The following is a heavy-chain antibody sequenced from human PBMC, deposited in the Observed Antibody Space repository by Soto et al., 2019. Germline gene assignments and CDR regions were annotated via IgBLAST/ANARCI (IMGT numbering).Heavy chain of an antibody. D-gene: IGHD6-13*01. CDR2: TYYRSKWYN. CDR3: ARALPPYSSSWYDAFDI. Sequence: SQTLSLTCAVSGDSVSSNSAAWNCIIHSPSRFLEWLGRTYYRSKWYNDYAVSVKSRITINPDTSKNQFSLQLNSVTPEDTAVYYCARALPPYSSSWYDAFDIWGQGTMVTVSS. J-gene: IGHJ3*02. V-gene: IGHV6-1*01. CDR1: GDSVSSNSAA.